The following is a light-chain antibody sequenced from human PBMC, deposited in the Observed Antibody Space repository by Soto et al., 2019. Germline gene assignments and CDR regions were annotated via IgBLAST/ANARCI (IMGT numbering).Light chain of an antibody. J-gene: IGLJ2*01. CDR3: SSYAGSARIL. CDR1: SSDVGGYNY. CDR2: EVS. V-gene: IGLV2-8*01. Sequence: QSALTQPPSASGSPGQSVTISCTGTSSDVGGYNYVSWYQQHPDKAPTLIIYEVSKRPSGVPDRFSGSKSGNTASLTVSGLQADDEADYYCSSYAGSARILFGGGTMLTVL.